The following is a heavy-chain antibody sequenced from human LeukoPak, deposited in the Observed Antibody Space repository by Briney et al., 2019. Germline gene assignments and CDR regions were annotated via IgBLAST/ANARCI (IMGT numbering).Heavy chain of an antibody. CDR2: IKGDGSEK. CDR1: GFTFSTYW. J-gene: IGHJ6*02. CDR3: ASYRVSHGMDV. V-gene: IGHV3-7*01. Sequence: GGSLRLSCAASGFTFSTYWMAWVRQAPGKGREWVANIKGDGSEKNHGDSVTGRFTISRDNAKNSLYLQMNSLRAEDTAIYYCASYRVSHGMDVWGQGTTVTVSS. D-gene: IGHD1-26*01.